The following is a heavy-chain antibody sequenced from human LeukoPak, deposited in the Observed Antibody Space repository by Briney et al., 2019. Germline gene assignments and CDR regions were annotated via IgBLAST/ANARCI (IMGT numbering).Heavy chain of an antibody. D-gene: IGHD3-22*01. CDR1: GGTFSSYT. J-gene: IGHJ3*02. V-gene: IGHV1-69*02. CDR2: IIPILGIA. Sequence: ASVKVSCKASGGTFSSYTISWVRQASGQGLEWMGRIIPILGIANYAQKFQGRVTITADKSTSTAYVELSSLRSEDTAVYYCARPRSYYYDSSGYEAFDIWGQGTMVTVSS. CDR3: ARPRSYYYDSSGYEAFDI.